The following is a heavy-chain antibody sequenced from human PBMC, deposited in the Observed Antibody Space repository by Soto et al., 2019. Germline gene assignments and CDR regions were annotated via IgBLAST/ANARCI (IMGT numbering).Heavy chain of an antibody. Sequence: QVQLQESGPGLVKPSETLSLTCTVSGGSVSSGSYYWSWIRQPPGKGLEWIGYIYYSGTTNYNPSLKSRVTISLDTSKNQFSLKLSPLTAADTAVYYCVREYSGYNSGYFDYWGQGTLVTVSS. CDR2: IYYSGTT. V-gene: IGHV4-61*01. CDR3: VREYSGYNSGYFDY. CDR1: GGSVSSGSYY. D-gene: IGHD5-12*01. J-gene: IGHJ4*02.